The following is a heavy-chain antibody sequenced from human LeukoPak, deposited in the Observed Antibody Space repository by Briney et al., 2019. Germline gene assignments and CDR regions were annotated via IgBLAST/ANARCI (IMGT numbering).Heavy chain of an antibody. D-gene: IGHD1-26*01. V-gene: IGHV3-23*01. CDR1: GFTLSSYA. Sequence: GGSLRLSCAASGFTLSSYAMSWVRQAPGKGLEWVSAISGSGGSTYYADSLKGRFTISRDNSKNTLYLQMNSLRAEDTALYSCGKVLVGLRVGNDVFDFGGKGTMVTV. J-gene: IGHJ3*01. CDR2: ISGSGGST. CDR3: GKVLVGLRVGNDVFDF.